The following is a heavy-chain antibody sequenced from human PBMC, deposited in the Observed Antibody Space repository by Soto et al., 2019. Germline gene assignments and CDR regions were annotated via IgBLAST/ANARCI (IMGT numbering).Heavy chain of an antibody. J-gene: IGHJ4*02. D-gene: IGHD6-19*01. V-gene: IGHV4-30-2*01. CDR3: ARAGGLGAVAVDY. CDR1: GGAISSGGYS. CDR2: IYHSGST. Sequence: QLQLQESGSGLVKPSQTLSLTCAVSGGAISSGGYSWSWIRQPPGKGLEWLGYIYHSGSTYYNPSLKSRVTISVDRYKTQFSLKLRSVTAADTAVYYCARAGGLGAVAVDYLGQGTLVTVSS.